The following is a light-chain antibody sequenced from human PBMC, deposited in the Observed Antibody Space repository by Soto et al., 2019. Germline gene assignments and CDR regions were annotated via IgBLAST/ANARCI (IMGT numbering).Light chain of an antibody. J-gene: IGLJ2*01. CDR2: DVA. V-gene: IGLV2-14*03. CDR3: SSYTSTSTHVV. CDR1: SSDVGGHNY. Sequence: QSALTQPASVSGSPGQSITISCTGTSSDVGGHNYVSWYQQHPGKAPKLIIYDVANRPSGVSNRFSGSKSGNTASLTISGLQAEDEADYYCSSYTSTSTHVVFGGGTQLTVL.